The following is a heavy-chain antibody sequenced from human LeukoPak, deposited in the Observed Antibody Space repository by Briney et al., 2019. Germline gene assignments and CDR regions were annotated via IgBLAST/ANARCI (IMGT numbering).Heavy chain of an antibody. Sequence: PSQTLSLTCTVSGGSISSGSCYWSWIRQPPAKGLEWIGSIYHSGRTHYNPSLKSRVTISGDTSKNQFSLKLSSVTAADTAVYYCARPQQWLVTLWGQGTLVTVSS. CDR3: ARPQQWLVTL. V-gene: IGHV4-39*01. J-gene: IGHJ4*02. CDR2: IYHSGRT. CDR1: GGSISSGSCY. D-gene: IGHD6-19*01.